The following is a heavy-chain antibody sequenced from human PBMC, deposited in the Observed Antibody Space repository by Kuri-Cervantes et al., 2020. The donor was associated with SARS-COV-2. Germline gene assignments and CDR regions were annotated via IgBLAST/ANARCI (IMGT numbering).Heavy chain of an antibody. CDR1: VYTFSGYY. CDR2: INLNNGGT. V-gene: IGHV1-2*02. CDR3: ARDAVGATSLGAFDI. J-gene: IGHJ3*02. Sequence: ATVTVSCKASVYTFSGYYMHWVRQAPGQGLEWMGWINLNNGGTNYAQKFQGRVTMTRDTSTSTAYMELSSLRSDDTAVYYCARDAVGATSLGAFDIWGQGTMVTVSS. D-gene: IGHD1-26*01.